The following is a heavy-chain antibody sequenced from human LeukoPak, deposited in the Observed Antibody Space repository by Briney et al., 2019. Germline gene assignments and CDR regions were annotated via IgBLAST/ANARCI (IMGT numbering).Heavy chain of an antibody. CDR1: GFTFNKYT. V-gene: IGHV3-30-3*01. D-gene: IGHD6-13*01. CDR3: ARDRGYSSSWSDYYYYGMDV. CDR2: ISYDGDTK. Sequence: GGSLRLSCAASGFTFNKYTLHWVRQAPGEGLEWVAFISYDGDTKYYADSVKGRFTISRDNAKNSLYLQMNSLRAEDTAVYYCARDRGYSSSWSDYYYYGMDVWGQGTTVTVSS. J-gene: IGHJ6*02.